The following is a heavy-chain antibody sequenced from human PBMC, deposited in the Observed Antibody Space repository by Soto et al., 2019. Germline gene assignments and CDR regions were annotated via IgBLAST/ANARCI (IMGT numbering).Heavy chain of an antibody. CDR2: ISYDGSNK. CDR1: GFTFSSYA. CDR3: AREVSLYYYGMDV. J-gene: IGHJ6*02. D-gene: IGHD3-16*02. V-gene: IGHV3-30-3*01. Sequence: GGSLRLSCAASGFTFSSYAMHWVRQAPGKGLEWVAVISYDGSNKYYADSVKGRFTISRDNSKNTLYLQMNSLRAEDTAVYYCAREVSLYYYGMDVWGQGTTVTVSS.